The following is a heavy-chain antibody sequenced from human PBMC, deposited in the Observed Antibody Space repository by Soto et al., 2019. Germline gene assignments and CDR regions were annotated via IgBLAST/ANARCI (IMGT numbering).Heavy chain of an antibody. J-gene: IGHJ4*02. Sequence: GGSLRLSCAASGFTFSSYGMHWVRQAPGKGLEWVAVISYDGSNKYYADSVKGRFTISRDNSKNTLYLQMNSLRAEDTAVYYCAKGLGVQWELSLDYWGQGTLVTVSS. CDR2: ISYDGSNK. CDR3: AKGLGVQWELSLDY. V-gene: IGHV3-30*18. CDR1: GFTFSSYG. D-gene: IGHD1-26*01.